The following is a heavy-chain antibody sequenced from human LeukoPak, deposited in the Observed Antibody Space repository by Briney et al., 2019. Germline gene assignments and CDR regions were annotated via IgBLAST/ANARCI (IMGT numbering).Heavy chain of an antibody. CDR2: ISGSGGST. V-gene: IGHV3-23*01. CDR1: GFTFSSYA. J-gene: IGHJ4*02. D-gene: IGHD6-13*01. Sequence: GGSLRLSCAASGFTFSSYAMSWVRQAPGKGLEWVSAISGSGGSTYYADSVKGRFTICRDNSKNTLYLQMNSLRAEDTAVYYCAKGSGSRGAFDYWGQGTLVTVSS. CDR3: AKGSGSRGAFDY.